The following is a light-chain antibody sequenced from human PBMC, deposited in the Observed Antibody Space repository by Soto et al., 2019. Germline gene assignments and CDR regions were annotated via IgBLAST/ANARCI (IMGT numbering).Light chain of an antibody. CDR1: QNVDSH. V-gene: IGKV1-39*01. Sequence: DIQMTQSPSSLSASVGDRVTISCRASQNVDSHLTWLQQKPGQTPSLLVYRGFTLQTGVPSRFSAGSSGTAFTLTIDNVHPEDFATYFCQQTFSTPYSFGQGTKLEIK. CDR2: RGF. J-gene: IGKJ2*01. CDR3: QQTFSTPYS.